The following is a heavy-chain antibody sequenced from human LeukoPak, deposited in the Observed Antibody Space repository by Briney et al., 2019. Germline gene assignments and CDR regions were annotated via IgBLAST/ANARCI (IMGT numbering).Heavy chain of an antibody. CDR2: IYYSGST. J-gene: IGHJ6*02. Sequence: SETLSLTCTVSGGSISSYYWSWIRQPPGKGLEWIGYIYYSGSTNYNPSLKSRVTISVDTSKNQFSLKLSSVTAADTAVYYCAREIVATISGMDVWGQGTTVTVSS. D-gene: IGHD5-12*01. CDR1: GGSISSYY. V-gene: IGHV4-59*01. CDR3: AREIVATISGMDV.